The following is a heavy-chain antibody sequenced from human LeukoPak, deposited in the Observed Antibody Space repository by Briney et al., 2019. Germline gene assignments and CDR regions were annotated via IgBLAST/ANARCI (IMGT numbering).Heavy chain of an antibody. J-gene: IGHJ3*01. CDR3: AKGGYFAYDF. CDR1: GFIFSTTD. D-gene: IGHD2-2*03. V-gene: IGHV3-23*01. Sequence: GGSLRLSCAAPGFIFSTTDMGWVRQTPGKGLEWVSAISGRSAATYYADSVTGRFTISRDNSRNTLYLQMHSLRAEDTAIYFCAKGGYFAYDFWGQGTKVTVSP. CDR2: ISGRSAAT.